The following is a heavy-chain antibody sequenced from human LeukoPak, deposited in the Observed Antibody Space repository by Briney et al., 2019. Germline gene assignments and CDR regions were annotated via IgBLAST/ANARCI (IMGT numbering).Heavy chain of an antibody. CDR2: INHSGST. J-gene: IGHJ4*02. Sequence: PSETLSLTCAVYGGSFSGYYWSWIRQPPGKGREWIGEINHSGSTNYNPSLKSRVTISVDTSKNQFSLKLSSVTAADTAVYYCARRGGRFLEWFFDYWGQGTLVTVSS. V-gene: IGHV4-34*01. D-gene: IGHD3-3*01. CDR1: GGSFSGYY. CDR3: ARRGGRFLEWFFDY.